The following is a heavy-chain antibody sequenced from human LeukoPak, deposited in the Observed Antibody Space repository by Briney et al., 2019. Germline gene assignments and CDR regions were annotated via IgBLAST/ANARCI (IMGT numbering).Heavy chain of an antibody. CDR1: GGSLSSSSYY. Sequence: SETLSLTCTVSGGSLSSSSYYWGWIRQPPGKGLEWIGSIYFSGSTYYNPSLKSRVTISVDTSKNQFSLKLSSVTAADTAVYYCARLPSVAGNDAFDIWGQGTMVTVSS. D-gene: IGHD6-19*01. CDR2: IYFSGST. V-gene: IGHV4-39*01. CDR3: ARLPSVAGNDAFDI. J-gene: IGHJ3*02.